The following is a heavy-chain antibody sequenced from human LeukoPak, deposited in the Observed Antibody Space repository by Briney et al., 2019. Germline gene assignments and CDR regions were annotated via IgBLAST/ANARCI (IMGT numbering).Heavy chain of an antibody. Sequence: GESLKISCKGSGYSFTSYWIGWVRQMPGKGLEWMGIIYPGDSDTRYSPSFQGQVTISADKSISTAYLQWSSLKASDTAMYYCARYYYDSSGYFRSNVGHIPYYFDYWGQGTLVTVSS. CDR3: ARYYYDSSGYFRSNVGHIPYYFDY. J-gene: IGHJ4*02. CDR2: IYPGDSDT. CDR1: GYSFTSYW. D-gene: IGHD3-22*01. V-gene: IGHV5-51*01.